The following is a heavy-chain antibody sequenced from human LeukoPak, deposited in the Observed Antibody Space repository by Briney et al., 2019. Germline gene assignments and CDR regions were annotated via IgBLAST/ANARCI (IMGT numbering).Heavy chain of an antibody. CDR1: GGSISSYC. CDR3: ARDQTYYYDSSGYYQRNWFDP. V-gene: IGHV4-59*12. Sequence: PSETLSLTCTVSGGSISSYCWSWIRQPPGKGLEWIGYIFYSGSTNYNPSLKSRVTISVDTSKNQFSLKLSSVTAADTAVYYCARDQTYYYDSSGYYQRNWFDPWGQGTLVTVSS. CDR2: IFYSGST. J-gene: IGHJ5*02. D-gene: IGHD3-22*01.